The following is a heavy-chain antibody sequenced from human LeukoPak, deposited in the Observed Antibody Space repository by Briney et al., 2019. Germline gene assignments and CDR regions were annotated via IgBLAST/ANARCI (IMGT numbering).Heavy chain of an antibody. CDR3: ARETVNYYDSSGYPWYNWFDP. D-gene: IGHD3-22*01. CDR1: GYSFTGYY. Sequence: ASVKVSCKASGYSFTGYYMHWVRQAPGQGLEWMGWINPNSGGTNYAQKFQGRVTMTRDTSISTAYMELSRLRSDDTAVYYCARETVNYYDSSGYPWYNWFDPWGQGTLVTVSS. CDR2: INPNSGGT. V-gene: IGHV1-2*02. J-gene: IGHJ5*02.